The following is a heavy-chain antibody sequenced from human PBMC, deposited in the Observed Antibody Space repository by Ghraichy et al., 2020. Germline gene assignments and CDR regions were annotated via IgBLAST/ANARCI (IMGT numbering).Heavy chain of an antibody. CDR3: ASYCSGGSCYRRAFDV. J-gene: IGHJ3*01. V-gene: IGHV3-23*01. CDR1: GFTFSNYA. Sequence: GGSLRLSCAASGFTFSNYAMNWVRQAPGKGLEWVSIISGSGDNTYYADSVKGRFTISRDNSRNTLYLQMNSLRAEDTAVYYCASYCSGGSCYRRAFDVWGQGTMVTVSS. D-gene: IGHD2-15*01. CDR2: ISGSGDNT.